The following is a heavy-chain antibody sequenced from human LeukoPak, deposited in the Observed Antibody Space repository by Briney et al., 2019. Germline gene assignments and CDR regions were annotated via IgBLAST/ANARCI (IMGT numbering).Heavy chain of an antibody. J-gene: IGHJ3*02. CDR2: IYTSGST. D-gene: IGHD3-22*01. Sequence: SETLSLTCTVSGGSISSYYWSWIRQPAGKGLEWIGRIYTSGSTNYNPSLKSRVTMSVDTSKSQFSLKLSSVTAADTAVYYCARARFAYYDSSGYYQASAFDIWGQGTMVTVSS. V-gene: IGHV4-4*07. CDR1: GGSISSYY. CDR3: ARARFAYYDSSGYYQASAFDI.